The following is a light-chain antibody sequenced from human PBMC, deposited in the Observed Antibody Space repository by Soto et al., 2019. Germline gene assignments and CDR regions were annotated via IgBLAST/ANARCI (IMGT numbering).Light chain of an antibody. CDR1: QSVASD. CDR2: GAS. CDR3: QQYNNWPPCT. J-gene: IGKJ2*02. Sequence: EIVMTQTPVTLSVSLGETATLSCRASQSVASDLAWYQQKPGQAPRLLLYGASTRATGIPARFSGGGSGTEFTLTISSLQSEDFAVYYCQQYNNWPPCTFGQGTKLEIK. V-gene: IGKV3-15*01.